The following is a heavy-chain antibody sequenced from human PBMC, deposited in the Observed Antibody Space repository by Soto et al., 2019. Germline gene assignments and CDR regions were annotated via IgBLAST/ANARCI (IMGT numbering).Heavy chain of an antibody. J-gene: IGHJ4*02. CDR3: AKDLSSLGWLALGAPFDS. V-gene: IGHV3-23*01. D-gene: IGHD5-18*01. Sequence: PGGYLRLSCAASGFTFSSYAMNWVRQVPGKGLEWVSSISANGRNTYYADSVKGRFTISRDRSKNTLYLQLDSLRVEDTAIYYCAKDLSSLGWLALGAPFDSLVQGTLVTVSS. CDR1: GFTFSSYA. CDR2: ISANGRNT.